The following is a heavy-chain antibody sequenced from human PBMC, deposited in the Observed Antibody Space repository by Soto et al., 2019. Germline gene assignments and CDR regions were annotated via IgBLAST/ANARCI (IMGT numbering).Heavy chain of an antibody. CDR2: IKQDGSEK. CDR1: GSTFSSYW. D-gene: IGHD3-22*01. J-gene: IGHJ5*02. CDR3: ARYVTPYYDSSGYNNWFDP. Sequence: GGSLRLSCAASGSTFSSYWMSWVRQAPGKGLEWVANIKQDGSEKYYVDSVKGRFTISRDNAKNSLYLQMNSLRAEDTAVYYCARYVTPYYDSSGYNNWFDPWGQGTLVTVSS. V-gene: IGHV3-7*01.